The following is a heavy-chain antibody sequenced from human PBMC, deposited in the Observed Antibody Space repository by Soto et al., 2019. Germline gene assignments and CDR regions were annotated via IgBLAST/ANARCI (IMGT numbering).Heavy chain of an antibody. D-gene: IGHD3-10*01. V-gene: IGHV4-59*01. CDR3: ARSQDYYGSGSGWFDP. CDR2: IYYSGST. CDR1: GGSISSYY. J-gene: IGHJ5*02. Sequence: PSETLSLTCTVSGGSISSYYWSWIRQPPGKGLEWIGYIYYSGSTNYNPSLKSRVTISVDTSKNQFSLKLSSVTAADTAVYYCARSQDYYGSGSGWFDPWGQGTLVTVSS.